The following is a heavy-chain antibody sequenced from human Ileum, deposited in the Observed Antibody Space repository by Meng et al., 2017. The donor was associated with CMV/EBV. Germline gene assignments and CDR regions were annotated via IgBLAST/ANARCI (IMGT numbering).Heavy chain of an antibody. D-gene: IGHD1-1*01. CDR1: GGTFSSHS. Sequence: ASGGTFSSHSIGWVRQAPGQGLEWMGGIIPLFGTPNYARKFQGRVTITTDESMSTAYMELNSLRSEDTAIYYCARDAGAYVSYLEYWGQGTLVTVSS. V-gene: IGHV1-69*05. CDR2: IIPLFGTP. J-gene: IGHJ4*02. CDR3: ARDAGAYVSYLEY.